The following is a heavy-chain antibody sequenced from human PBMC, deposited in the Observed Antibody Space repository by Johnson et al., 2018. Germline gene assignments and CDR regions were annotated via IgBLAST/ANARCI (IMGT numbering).Heavy chain of an antibody. CDR3: ARDASSVRPYYYMDV. Sequence: QVQLGQSGGGVVQPGRSLRLSCAASAFSFNNYGMHWVRQAPGKGLEWVAVISYDGSNKYYADSVKGRFTISRDNSKDTLYVQMNRLRAEDTAVYYCARDASSVRPYYYMDVWGKGTTVTGSS. D-gene: IGHD3-22*01. CDR2: ISYDGSNK. J-gene: IGHJ6*03. V-gene: IGHV3-30*03. CDR1: AFSFNNYG.